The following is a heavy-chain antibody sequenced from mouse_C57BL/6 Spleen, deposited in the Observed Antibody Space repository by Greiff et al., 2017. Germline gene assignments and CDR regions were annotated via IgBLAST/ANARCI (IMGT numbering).Heavy chain of an antibody. J-gene: IGHJ2*01. V-gene: IGHV1-53*01. CDR1: GYTFTSYW. D-gene: IGHD3-1*01. CDR3: AWARCNYFDD. Sequence: QVQLQQPGTELVKPGASVKLSCKASGYTFTSYWMHWVKQRPGQGLEWIGNINPRNGGTNYNEKFKSKAKLTVDKSSSTAYMQLTSLTSEDSAVYVCAWARCNYFDDWGQGTTLTVSS. CDR2: INPRNGGT.